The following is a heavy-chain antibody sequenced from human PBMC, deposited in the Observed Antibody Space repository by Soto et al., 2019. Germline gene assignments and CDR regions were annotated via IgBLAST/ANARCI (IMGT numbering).Heavy chain of an antibody. J-gene: IGHJ4*02. D-gene: IGHD3-10*01. CDR1: GFTFTSSA. CDR2: IVVGSGNT. Sequence: SVKVSCKASGFTFTSSAVQWLRQARGQRLEWIGWIVVGSGNTNYAQKFQERVTITRDMSTSTAYMELSSLRSEDTAVYYCAATVLLWFGELLEGPSDYWGQGTLVTVSS. V-gene: IGHV1-58*01. CDR3: AATVLLWFGELLEGPSDY.